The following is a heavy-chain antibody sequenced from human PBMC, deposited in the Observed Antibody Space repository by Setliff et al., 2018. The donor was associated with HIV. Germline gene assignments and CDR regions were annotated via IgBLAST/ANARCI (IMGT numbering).Heavy chain of an antibody. CDR1: GGTFGSYA. D-gene: IGHD1-26*01. Sequence: SVKVSCKASGGTFGSYAINWVRQAPGQGLEWIGGILPMFGTLNFAQKFQGRVTITTDESTSTAYMELNSLRSEDTAVYYCARGHSHGYGYSGSYGPFDIWGQGTMVTVSS. V-gene: IGHV1-69*05. J-gene: IGHJ3*02. CDR3: ARGHSHGYGYSGSYGPFDI. CDR2: ILPMFGTL.